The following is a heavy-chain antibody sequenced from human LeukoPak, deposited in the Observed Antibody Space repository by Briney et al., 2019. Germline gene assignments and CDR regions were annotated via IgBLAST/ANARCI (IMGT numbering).Heavy chain of an antibody. V-gene: IGHV1-8*03. D-gene: IGHD1-26*01. J-gene: IGHJ3*02. CDR1: GYTFSNYG. CDR2: MNPNSGNT. CDR3: ARGSSGSYGAFDI. Sequence: ASVKVSCKASGYTFSNYGINWVRQATGQGLEWMGWMNPNSGNTGYAQKFQGRVTITRNTSISTAYMELSSLRSEDTAVYYCARGSSGSYGAFDIWGQGTMVTVSS.